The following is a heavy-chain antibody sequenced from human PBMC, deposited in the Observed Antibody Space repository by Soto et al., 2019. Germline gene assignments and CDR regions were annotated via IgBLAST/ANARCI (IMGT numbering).Heavy chain of an antibody. CDR1: GFTFSSYW. CDR2: IKQDGSEK. D-gene: IGHD3-22*01. V-gene: IGHV3-7*03. Sequence: EVQLVESGGGLVQPGGSLRLSCAASGFTFSSYWMSWVRQAPGKGLEWVANIKQDGSEKYYVDSVKGRFTISRDNAKNSLYLQMNSLRAEDTAVYYCARGTDAIKYYYDTNPPDYWGQGTLVTVSS. CDR3: ARGTDAIKYYYDTNPPDY. J-gene: IGHJ4*02.